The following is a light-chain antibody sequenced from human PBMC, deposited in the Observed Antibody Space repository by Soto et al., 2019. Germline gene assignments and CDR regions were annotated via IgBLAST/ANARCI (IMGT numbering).Light chain of an antibody. V-gene: IGKV3-20*01. CDR3: HQYGSPPKA. CDR2: GAS. Sequence: EIGLTQSPGTLSLSPGERVTLSCRASQSVTRSFLAWYQQKPGQAPRLLISGASSSATDIPDRFSGSGSGTDFPHTTSRLGPEDFAVYYCHQYGSPPKACGPATKVDI. CDR1: QSVTRSF. J-gene: IGKJ3*01.